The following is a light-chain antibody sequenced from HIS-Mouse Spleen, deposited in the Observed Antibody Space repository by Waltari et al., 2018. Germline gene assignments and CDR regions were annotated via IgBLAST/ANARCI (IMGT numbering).Light chain of an antibody. CDR1: SSDVGGYNY. J-gene: IGLJ2*01. CDR3: CSYAGSYPVV. Sequence: QSALTQPRSVSVSPGQSVTISCPGTSSDVGGYNYVSWYQQHPGKAPKLMIYDVRKRPAGVPDRFSGSKSGNTASLTISGLQAEDEADYYCCSYAGSYPVVFGGGTKLTVL. V-gene: IGLV2-11*01. CDR2: DVR.